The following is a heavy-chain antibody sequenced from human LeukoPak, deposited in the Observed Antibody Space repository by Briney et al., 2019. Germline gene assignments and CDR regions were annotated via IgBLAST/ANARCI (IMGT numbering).Heavy chain of an antibody. V-gene: IGHV3-21*01. D-gene: IGHD3-22*01. CDR1: GFTFSSYN. J-gene: IGHJ4*02. CDR2: ISSTSRSYI. CDR3: AKELDYYDSSGYSPSFDY. Sequence: GGSLRLSCAASGFTFSSYNMNWVRQAPGKGLEWVSSISSTSRSYIYYADSVKGRFTISRDNAKNSLYLQMNSLRAEDTAVYYCAKELDYYDSSGYSPSFDYWGQGTLVTVSS.